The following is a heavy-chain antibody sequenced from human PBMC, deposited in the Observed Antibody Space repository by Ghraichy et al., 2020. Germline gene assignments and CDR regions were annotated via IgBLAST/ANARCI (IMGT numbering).Heavy chain of an antibody. CDR3: TIDNPWQKLVPHWFDP. V-gene: IGHV3-23*01. CDR2: ISGNGRII. D-gene: IGHD2-8*02. Sequence: STISGNGRIIHYADSVKGRFTISKDNSKNTLYLHMNSLTVADTAVYFCTIDNPWQKLVPHWFDPWGQGTLVTVSS. J-gene: IGHJ5*02.